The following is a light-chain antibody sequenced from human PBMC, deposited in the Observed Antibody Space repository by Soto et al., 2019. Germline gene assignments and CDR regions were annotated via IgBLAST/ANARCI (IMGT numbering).Light chain of an antibody. V-gene: IGKV1-33*01. J-gene: IGKJ5*01. Sequence: IQMSQSPSSLSASVGDRVTITLQANQDISNYLNWYQQKPGKAPRLLIFDAFSLETGVPSRFSGSGSGTDFTFTISSLQPEDIATYYCQQYENLPITFGQGTRLEIK. CDR3: QQYENLPIT. CDR1: QDISNY. CDR2: DAF.